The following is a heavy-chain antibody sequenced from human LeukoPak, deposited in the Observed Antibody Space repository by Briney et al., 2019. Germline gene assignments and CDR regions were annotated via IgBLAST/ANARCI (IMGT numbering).Heavy chain of an antibody. D-gene: IGHD2-8*01. CDR3: ARDMSRYCTNGVCHKGHY. CDR1: GFTFTSFA. Sequence: GGSLRLSCAASGFTFTSFAMSWVRQAPGKGLEWVAVISYDGSNKYYADSVKGRFTISRDNSKNTLYLQMNSLRAEDTAVYYCARDMSRYCTNGVCHKGHYWGQGTLVTVSS. J-gene: IGHJ4*02. V-gene: IGHV3-30*04. CDR2: ISYDGSNK.